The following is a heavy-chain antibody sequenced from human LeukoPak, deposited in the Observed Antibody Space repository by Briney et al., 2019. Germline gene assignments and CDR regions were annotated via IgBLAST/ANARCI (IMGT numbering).Heavy chain of an antibody. J-gene: IGHJ3*02. Sequence: PGGSLRLSCAASGITASSYAMTWVRQAPGKGLEWVSSISGSGDRTRYADSVKGRFTISRDNFKNTLYLQMNSLRAEDTALYHCAKDPNGDYIGAFDMWGQGTMVTVSS. CDR2: ISGSGDRT. D-gene: IGHD4-17*01. V-gene: IGHV3-23*01. CDR1: GITASSYA. CDR3: AKDPNGDYIGAFDM.